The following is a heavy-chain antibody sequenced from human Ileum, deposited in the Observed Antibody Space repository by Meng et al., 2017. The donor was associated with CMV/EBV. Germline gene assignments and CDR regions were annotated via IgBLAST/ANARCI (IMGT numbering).Heavy chain of an antibody. V-gene: IGHV4-39*07. CDR1: GDSTSITSYY. CDR3: ARERSLYFAEVPPNVFDF. D-gene: IGHD2-2*02. J-gene: IGHJ3*01. CDR2: FYYSGST. Sequence: SETLSLTCTVSGDSTSITSYYWGWIRQSPGKGLEWIGSFYYSGSTYYNPSLKNRVTLSIDTSKNQFSLRLNSVTAADTALYYCARERSLYFAEVPPNVFDFWGQGTMVTVSS.